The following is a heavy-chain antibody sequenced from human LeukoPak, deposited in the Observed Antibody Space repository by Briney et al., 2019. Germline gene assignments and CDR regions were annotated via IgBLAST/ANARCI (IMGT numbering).Heavy chain of an antibody. J-gene: IGHJ4*02. CDR1: GFTFSDCY. CDR2: ISPDDTDV. V-gene: IGHV3-11*04. D-gene: IGHD4-17*01. Sequence: PGGSLRLSCVASGFTFSDCYMSWIRQAPGKGLEWVSYISPDDTDVDYADSLKGRFTISRDNSKNTLYLQMNSLRAEDTAVYYCASSTYGDYVIDYWGQGTLVTVSS. CDR3: ASSTYGDYVIDY.